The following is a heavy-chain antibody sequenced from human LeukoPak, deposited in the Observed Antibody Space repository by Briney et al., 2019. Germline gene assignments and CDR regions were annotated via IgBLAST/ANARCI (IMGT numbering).Heavy chain of an antibody. CDR1: GGSISSYY. D-gene: IGHD1-26*01. CDR2: IYYSGST. V-gene: IGHV4-59*01. CDR3: ARLGGSYSPFQH. J-gene: IGHJ1*01. Sequence: KPSETLSLTCTVSGGSISSYYWSWIRQPPGKGLEWIGYIYYSGSTNYNPSLKSRVNISVDTSKNQFSLKLSSVTAADTAVYYCARLGGSYSPFQHWGQGTLVTVSS.